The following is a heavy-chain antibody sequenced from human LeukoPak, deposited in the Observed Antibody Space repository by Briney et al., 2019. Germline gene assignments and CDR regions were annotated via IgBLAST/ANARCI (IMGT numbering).Heavy chain of an antibody. CDR3: ARGDSGSWYIDY. Sequence: GGSLRLSCAASGFTFSNYAMSWVRQAPGKGLEWVSSISSTGGYIFYAESVKGRFTISRDNAKNSLYLQMNSLRAEDTAVYYCARGDSGSWYIDYWGQGTLVTVSS. CDR2: ISSTGGYI. J-gene: IGHJ4*02. V-gene: IGHV3-21*01. D-gene: IGHD6-13*01. CDR1: GFTFSNYA.